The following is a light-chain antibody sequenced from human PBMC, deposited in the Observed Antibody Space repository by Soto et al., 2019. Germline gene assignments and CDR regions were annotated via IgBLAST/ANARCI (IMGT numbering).Light chain of an antibody. CDR1: SSDVGSYNL. V-gene: IGLV2-23*01. Sequence: QSALTQPASVSGSPGQSITISCTGASSDVGSYNLVSWYQQHPGKAPKLMIYEGSKRPSGVSNRLSGSKTGNTASLPLSGLQAEDEAHYYCCSFAGSSYVFGTGTKVTVL. J-gene: IGLJ1*01. CDR2: EGS. CDR3: CSFAGSSYV.